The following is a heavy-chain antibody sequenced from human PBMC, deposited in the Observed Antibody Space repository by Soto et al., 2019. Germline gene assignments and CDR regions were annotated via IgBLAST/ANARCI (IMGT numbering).Heavy chain of an antibody. CDR2: IIPILGSA. CDR3: ASRERVDAFDI. J-gene: IGHJ3*02. CDR1: GGSFRRYA. D-gene: IGHD1-26*01. Sequence: QVQLVQSGAEVKRPGSSVRVSCKTSGGSFRRYAVSWVRQAPGQGLEWMGGIIPILGSANYAQKLQDRVTIIAEESTSTTYMELSSLRFEDAAVYYCASRERVDAFDIWGQGTMVTVSS. V-gene: IGHV1-69*01.